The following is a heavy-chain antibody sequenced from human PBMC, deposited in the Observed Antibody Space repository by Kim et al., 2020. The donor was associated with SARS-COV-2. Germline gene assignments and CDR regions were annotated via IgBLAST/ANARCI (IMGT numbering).Heavy chain of an antibody. D-gene: IGHD3-10*01. CDR2: ISSSGSTI. CDR3: ASSSPGVRGVHYYYYYGMDV. Sequence: GGSLRLSCAASGFTFSDYYMSWIRQAPGKGLEWVSYISSSGSTIYYADSVKGRFTISRDNAKNSLYLQMNSLRAEDTAVYYCASSSPGVRGVHYYYYYGMDVWGQGTTVTVSS. J-gene: IGHJ6*02. CDR1: GFTFSDYY. V-gene: IGHV3-11*01.